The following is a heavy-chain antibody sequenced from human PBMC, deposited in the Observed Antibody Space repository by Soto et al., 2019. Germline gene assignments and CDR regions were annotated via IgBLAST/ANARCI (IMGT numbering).Heavy chain of an antibody. Sequence: VESLKISCKGSGYSFTSYWIGWVRQMPGKGLEWMGIIYPGDSDTRYSPSFQGQVTISADKSISTAYLQWSSLKASDTAMYYCPTQQRLYYYSYGMAVWGQGTTVTVSS. CDR1: GYSFTSYW. D-gene: IGHD6-25*01. CDR3: PTQQRLYYYSYGMAV. J-gene: IGHJ6*02. CDR2: IYPGDSDT. V-gene: IGHV5-51*01.